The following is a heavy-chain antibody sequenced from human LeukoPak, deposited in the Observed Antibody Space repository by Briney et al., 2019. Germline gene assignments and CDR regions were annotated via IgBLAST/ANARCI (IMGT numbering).Heavy chain of an antibody. Sequence: SVKVSCKASGYTFTGYYMHWVRQAPGQGLEWMGGIIPVFGTANYAQKFQGRVTITADESTSTAYMELSSLRSEDTAVYYCARAHGVPAYCGGDCYSALHYWGQGTLVTVSS. V-gene: IGHV1-69*13. D-gene: IGHD2-21*02. J-gene: IGHJ4*02. CDR3: ARAHGVPAYCGGDCYSALHY. CDR2: IIPVFGTA. CDR1: GYTFTGYY.